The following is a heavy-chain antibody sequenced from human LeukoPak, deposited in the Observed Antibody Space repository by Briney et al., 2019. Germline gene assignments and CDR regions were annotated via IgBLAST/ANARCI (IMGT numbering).Heavy chain of an antibody. CDR3: ARVGGRYNWFDP. CDR1: GYTFTGYY. D-gene: IGHD1-26*01. Sequence: ASVKVSCKASGYTFTGYYMHWLRQAPGQGLEWMGWINPNSGGTNYAQKFQGRVTMTRDTSISTAYMELSRLRSDDTAVYYCARVGGRYNWFDPWGQGTLVTVSS. CDR2: INPNSGGT. J-gene: IGHJ5*02. V-gene: IGHV1-2*02.